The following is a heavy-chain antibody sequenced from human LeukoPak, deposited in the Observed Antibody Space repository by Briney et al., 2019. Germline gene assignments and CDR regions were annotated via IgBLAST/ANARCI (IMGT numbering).Heavy chain of an antibody. Sequence: PSETLSLTCTVSSGSISPYHRSWIRQPPGKGLEWIGYIYHSGTTDYNPSLNSRVTISVDTSRNQFSLSLASVTAADTALYYCARTSGIVGAIGPFDVWGQGTTVTVSS. CDR2: IYHSGTT. CDR1: SGSISPYH. J-gene: IGHJ3*01. V-gene: IGHV4-59*01. CDR3: ARTSGIVGAIGPFDV. D-gene: IGHD1-26*01.